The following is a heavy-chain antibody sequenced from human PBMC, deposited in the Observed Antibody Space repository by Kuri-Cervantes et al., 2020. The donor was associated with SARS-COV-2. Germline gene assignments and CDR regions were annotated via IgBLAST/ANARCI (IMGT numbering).Heavy chain of an antibody. CDR3: ARDSRYYPGYSFFY. D-gene: IGHD5-18*01. V-gene: IGHV3-48*02. CDR2: ISSSSSTI. CDR1: GFTFSNSD. Sequence: GGSWRLSCAASGFTFSNSDMNWVRQAPGKGLEWVSYISSSSSTIYYADSVKGRFTISRDNAKNSLYLQMNSLRDEDTAVYYCARDSRYYPGYSFFYWGQGTLVTVSS. J-gene: IGHJ4*02.